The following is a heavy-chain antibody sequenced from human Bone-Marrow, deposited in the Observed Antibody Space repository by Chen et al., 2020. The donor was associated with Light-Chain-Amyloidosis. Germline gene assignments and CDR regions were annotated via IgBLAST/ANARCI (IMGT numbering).Heavy chain of an antibody. CDR2: INGAGSGT. D-gene: IGHD1-26*01. Sequence: EVQLVESGGGLVQSGRSLTLSCVASGFTLSSYWMHWVRQAPGKGLVWVSHINGAGSGTDYADYLTGRFIISRDNTKNTLYLQMNSLGVEDTAVYYCARSLGPYGMDVWGQGTTVTVSS. CDR3: ARSLGPYGMDV. V-gene: IGHV3-74*01. CDR1: GFTLSSYW. J-gene: IGHJ6*02.